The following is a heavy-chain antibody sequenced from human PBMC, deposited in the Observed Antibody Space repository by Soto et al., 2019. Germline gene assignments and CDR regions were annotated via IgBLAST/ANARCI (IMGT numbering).Heavy chain of an antibody. CDR1: GGSISSSSYY. Sequence: PSETLSLTCTVSGGSISSSSYYWGWIRQPPGKGLGWIGSIYYSGSTYYNPSLKSRVTISVDTSKNQFSLKLSSVTAADMAVYYCASQEASYNWFDPWGQGTLVTVSS. CDR2: IYYSGST. CDR3: ASQEASYNWFDP. V-gene: IGHV4-39*01. J-gene: IGHJ5*02.